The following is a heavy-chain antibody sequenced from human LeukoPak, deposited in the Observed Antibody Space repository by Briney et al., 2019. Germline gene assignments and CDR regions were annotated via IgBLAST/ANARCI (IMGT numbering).Heavy chain of an antibody. CDR1: GGSISSYY. Sequence: SETLSLTCTVSGGSISSYYWSWIRQPPGKGLEWIGYIYYSGSTNYNPPLKSRTTISVDTSKNQFSLKLSSVTAADTAVYYCARGYGGNSLFDYWGQGTLVTVSS. J-gene: IGHJ4*02. CDR3: ARGYGGNSLFDY. CDR2: IYYSGST. D-gene: IGHD4-23*01. V-gene: IGHV4-59*01.